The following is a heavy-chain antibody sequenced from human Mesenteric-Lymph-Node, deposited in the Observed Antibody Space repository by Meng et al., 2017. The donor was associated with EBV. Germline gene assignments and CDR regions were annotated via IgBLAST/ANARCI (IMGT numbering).Heavy chain of an antibody. J-gene: IGHJ2*01. CDR2: TNYRSKWYN. Sequence: QVQLNQSGPGLVKLPXTLPLTWVITGDSVSSSSAAWTWIRQAPSRVLEWLGRTNYRSKWYNDYAVFVKSRITINPDTSKNQFSLQLNSVTPEDTAVYYCARGATSVFDLWGRGTLVNVSS. CDR3: ARGATSVFDL. CDR1: GDSVSSSSAA. V-gene: IGHV6-1*01.